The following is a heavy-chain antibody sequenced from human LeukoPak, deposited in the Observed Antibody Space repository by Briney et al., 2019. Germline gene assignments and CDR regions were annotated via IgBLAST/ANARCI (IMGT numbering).Heavy chain of an antibody. J-gene: IGHJ6*04. CDR2: IYTSGST. D-gene: IGHD3-3*01. CDR3: ARDGVTIFGVV. CDR1: GASISSSSYY. Sequence: SETLSLPCTVSGASISSSSYYWRWIRQPAGKGLEWIGRIYTSGSTNYNPSLKSRVTMSVDTSKNQFSLKLSSVTAADTAVYYCARDGVTIFGVVWGKGTTVTVSS. V-gene: IGHV4-61*02.